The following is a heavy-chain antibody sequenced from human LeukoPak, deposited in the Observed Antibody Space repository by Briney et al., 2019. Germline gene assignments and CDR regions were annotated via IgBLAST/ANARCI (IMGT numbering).Heavy chain of an antibody. Sequence: PGGSLRLSCAASGFTFRSYDMHWVRQATGKGLEGVSGIGTAGEIYYPGSVKGRFTISRENAKNSLYLQMNSLRAGDTAVYYWARAAYSSTWYSRYFDLWGRGTLVTVSS. CDR2: IGTAGEI. CDR1: GFTFRSYD. J-gene: IGHJ2*01. CDR3: ARAAYSSTWYSRYFDL. D-gene: IGHD6-13*01. V-gene: IGHV3-13*01.